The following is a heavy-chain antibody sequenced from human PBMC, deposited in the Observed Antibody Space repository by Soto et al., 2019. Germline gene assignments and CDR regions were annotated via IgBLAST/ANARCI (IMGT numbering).Heavy chain of an antibody. J-gene: IGHJ4*02. CDR1: GFTFTSSA. CDR3: AADPRRTVGATLDY. Sequence: SVKVYLKASGFTFTSSAVQLVRQARGQRLEWIGWIVVGSGNTNYAQKFQERVTITRDMSTSTAYMELSSLRSEDTAVYYRAADPRRTVGATLDYWGQGTMVTVSS. CDR2: IVVGSGNT. D-gene: IGHD1-26*01. V-gene: IGHV1-58*01.